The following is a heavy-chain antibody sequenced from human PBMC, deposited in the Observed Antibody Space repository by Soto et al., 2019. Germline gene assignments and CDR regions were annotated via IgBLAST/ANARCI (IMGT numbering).Heavy chain of an antibody. Sequence: LRLSCAASGFIFSTYSMNWVRQAPGKGLEWVSSISSSGTYIYYADSVKGRFTISRDNAKNSLYLQMISLRAEDTAVYYCARASYYYDGSGYHGYWGQGTLVTVSS. CDR2: ISSSGTYI. CDR1: GFIFSTYS. D-gene: IGHD3-22*01. J-gene: IGHJ4*02. CDR3: ARASYYYDGSGYHGY. V-gene: IGHV3-21*01.